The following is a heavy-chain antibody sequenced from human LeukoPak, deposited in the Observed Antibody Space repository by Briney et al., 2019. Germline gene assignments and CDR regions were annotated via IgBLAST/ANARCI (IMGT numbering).Heavy chain of an antibody. CDR1: GFPFSSYS. J-gene: IGHJ4*02. V-gene: IGHV3-7*03. CDR2: IKPDGTTK. CDR3: ARSIPYGTTWYGRSDY. D-gene: IGHD6-13*01. Sequence: GGSLRLSCAASGFPFSSYSMTWVRQAPGKGLEWMANIKPDGTTKFYVDSVKGRFTISRDNALNSLYLQMNSLRAEDTAIYYCARSIPYGTTWYGRSDYWGQGTLVTVSS.